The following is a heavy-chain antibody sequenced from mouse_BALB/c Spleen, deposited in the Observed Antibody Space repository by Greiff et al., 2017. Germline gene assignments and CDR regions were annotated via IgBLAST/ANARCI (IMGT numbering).Heavy chain of an antibody. Sequence: VQLVESGPGLVAPSQSLSITCTVSGFSLTSYGVHWVRQPPGKGLEWLGVIWAGGSTNYNSALMSRLSISKDNSKSQVFLKMNSLQTDDTAMYYCASPYGNYVRFAYWGQGTLVTVSA. D-gene: IGHD2-1*01. CDR3: ASPYGNYVRFAY. V-gene: IGHV2-9*02. J-gene: IGHJ3*01. CDR2: IWAGGST. CDR1: GFSLTSYG.